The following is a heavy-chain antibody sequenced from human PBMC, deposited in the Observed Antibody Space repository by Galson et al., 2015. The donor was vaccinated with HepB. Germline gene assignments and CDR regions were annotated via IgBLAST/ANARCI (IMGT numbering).Heavy chain of an antibody. CDR2: ISYDGSNK. V-gene: IGHV3-30*03. J-gene: IGHJ6*03. D-gene: IGHD2-2*02. Sequence: SLRLSCAASGFTFSSYGMHWVRQAPGKGLEWVAVISYDGSNKYYADSVKGRFTISRDNAKNSLYLQMNSLRAEDTAVYYCARDSVVVVPAAISDYYYYMDVWGKGTTVTVSS. CDR3: ARDSVVVVPAAISDYYYYMDV. CDR1: GFTFSSYG.